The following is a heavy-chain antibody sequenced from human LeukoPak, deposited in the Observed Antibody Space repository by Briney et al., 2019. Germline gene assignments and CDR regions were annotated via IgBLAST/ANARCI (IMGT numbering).Heavy chain of an antibody. CDR2: IYTSGST. V-gene: IGHV4-4*09. D-gene: IGHD5-24*01. Sequence: SETLSLTCTVSGGSISSYYWSWIRQPPGKGLEWTGYIYTSGSTNYNPSLKSRVTISVDTSKNQFSLKLSSVTAADTAVYYCARGARLGGGYNYYFDYWGQGTLVTVSS. CDR3: ARGARLGGGYNYYFDY. J-gene: IGHJ4*02. CDR1: GGSISSYY.